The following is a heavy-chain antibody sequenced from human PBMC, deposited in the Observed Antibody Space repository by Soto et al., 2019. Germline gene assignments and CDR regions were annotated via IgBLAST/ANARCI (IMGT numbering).Heavy chain of an antibody. V-gene: IGHV2-5*02. CDR3: AQRLRDYGLGRERANYFHT. Sequence: QITLKESGPTLVRPTQTLTLTCTFSGFSLSTTGVGVAWILQPPGKALEWIALLFWDDDKRYSTSLKSRPTIVKDPSEYEMILPVPNMAPVDTATYYGAQRLRDYGLGRERANYFHTWGQATLVTVSS. CDR2: LFWDDDK. D-gene: IGHD3-10*01. J-gene: IGHJ5*02. CDR1: GFSLSTTGVG.